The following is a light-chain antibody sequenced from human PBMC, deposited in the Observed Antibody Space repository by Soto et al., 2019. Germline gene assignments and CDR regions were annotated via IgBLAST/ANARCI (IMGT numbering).Light chain of an antibody. CDR1: QSVSSN. V-gene: IGKV3-15*01. CDR3: QQCNTWPRT. J-gene: IGKJ1*01. Sequence: EIVMTQSPATLSVSPGERATLSCRASQSVSSNLAWYQQKPGQPPRLLIYGASTRATGIPARFSGSGSGTEFTHTISSLQSEDFAVYYCQQCNTWPRTFGQGTKVEIK. CDR2: GAS.